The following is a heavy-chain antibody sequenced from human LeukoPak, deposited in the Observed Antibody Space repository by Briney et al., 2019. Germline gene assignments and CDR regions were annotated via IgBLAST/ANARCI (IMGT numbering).Heavy chain of an antibody. CDR2: INHSGST. CDR3: ARWRDLVVVPAAITRGYYGMDV. Sequence: SETLSLTCAVYGGSFSGYYWSWIRQPPGKGLEWIGEINHSGSTNYNPSLKSRVTISVDTSKNQFSLKLSSVTAADTAVYYCARWRDLVVVPAAITRGYYGMDVWGQGTTVTVSS. V-gene: IGHV4-34*01. D-gene: IGHD2-2*01. CDR1: GGSFSGYY. J-gene: IGHJ6*02.